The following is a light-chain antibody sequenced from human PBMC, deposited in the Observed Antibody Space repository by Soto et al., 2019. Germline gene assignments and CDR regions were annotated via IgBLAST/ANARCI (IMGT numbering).Light chain of an antibody. CDR1: QGIGNS. CDR3: QKYDSAPWT. Sequence: IQMTQSPSSLSASVGDRVIITCRASQGIGNSLAWYQQKAGRVPKLLMHSASTLLSGVPSRFSGSGSGTDFTLTISSLQPEYVATYDCQKYDSAPWTFGQGTKVKIK. V-gene: IGKV1-27*01. J-gene: IGKJ1*01. CDR2: SAS.